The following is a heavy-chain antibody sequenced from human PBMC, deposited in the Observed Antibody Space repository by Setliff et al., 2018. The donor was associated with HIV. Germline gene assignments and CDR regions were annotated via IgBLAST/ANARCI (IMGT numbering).Heavy chain of an antibody. CDR3: ARDRAEADVGGGVRGPTYFCDY. V-gene: IGHV1-69*05. J-gene: IGHJ4*02. Sequence: GASVKVSCKAPGGTFSTSAISWVRQAPGRGLEWMGGIIPVFGSAHYAQKFQDRITITTDESTSSVFVELSNLRPDDTAIYYCARDRAEADVGGGVRGPTYFCDYWGQGTLVTVSS. CDR1: GGTFSTSA. D-gene: IGHD3-16*01. CDR2: IIPVFGSA.